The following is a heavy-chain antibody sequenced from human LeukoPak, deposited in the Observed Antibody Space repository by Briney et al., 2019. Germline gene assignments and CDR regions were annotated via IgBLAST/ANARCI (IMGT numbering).Heavy chain of an antibody. CDR2: IYYSGST. CDR1: GGSISSGDYY. J-gene: IGHJ4*02. CDR3: ARVKGVRLRYFDY. Sequence: PSETLSLTCTVSGGSISSGDYYWSWIRQPPGKGLEWIGYIYYSGSTYYNPSLKSRVTISEDTSKNQFSLKLSSVTAADTAVYYCARVKGVRLRYFDYWGQGTLVTVSS. V-gene: IGHV4-30-4*01. D-gene: IGHD4/OR15-4a*01.